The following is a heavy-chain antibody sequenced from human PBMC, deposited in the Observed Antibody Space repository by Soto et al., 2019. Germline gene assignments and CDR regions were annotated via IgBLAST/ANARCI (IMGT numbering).Heavy chain of an antibody. V-gene: IGHV5-51*01. CDR2: IFPGDSDT. Sequence: GEALKISCEGSGYSFTSCWIGWVRQMPGKGLEWMGIIFPGDSDTRYSPSFQGQVTISADKSISTAYLQWSSLKASDTAMYYCARHEGDSSSWQGPWGQGTLVTVSS. CDR3: ARHEGDSSSWQGP. D-gene: IGHD6-13*01. J-gene: IGHJ5*02. CDR1: GYSFTSCW.